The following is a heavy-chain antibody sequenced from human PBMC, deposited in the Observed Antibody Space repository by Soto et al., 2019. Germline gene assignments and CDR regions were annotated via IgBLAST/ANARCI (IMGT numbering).Heavy chain of an antibody. CDR2: ISSSGSFI. J-gene: IGHJ4*02. CDR1: GFTFRTYG. D-gene: IGHD6-13*01. Sequence: GSLRLSCAASGFTFRTYGMNWVRRAPGGGLEWVASISSSGSFIYYADSVKGRFTISRDDAEKSLYLQMNSLRAEDTALYYCAREPEGIAAALDYWGRGTLVTVSS. CDR3: AREPEGIAAALDY. V-gene: IGHV3-21*01.